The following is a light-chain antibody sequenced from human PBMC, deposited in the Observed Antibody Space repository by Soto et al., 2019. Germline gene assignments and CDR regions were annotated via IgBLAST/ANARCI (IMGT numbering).Light chain of an antibody. CDR1: QTVSSSF. Sequence: EIVLTQSPGTLSLSPGERATLSCRASQTVSSSFLAWYQQRPGQAPRLLIYGASSRATGIPDRFSGSGSGTDFTLTISRLEPEDSALYYCQQHGSSPTWTFGQGTKVEIK. CDR2: GAS. CDR3: QQHGSSPTWT. V-gene: IGKV3-20*01. J-gene: IGKJ1*01.